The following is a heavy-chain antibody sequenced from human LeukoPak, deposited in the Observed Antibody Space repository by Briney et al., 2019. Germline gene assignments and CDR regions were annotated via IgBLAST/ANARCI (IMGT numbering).Heavy chain of an antibody. D-gene: IGHD5-24*01. V-gene: IGHV3-7*01. CDR3: ARGIERWLRPRPDAFDI. J-gene: IGHJ3*02. CDR1: GFTFSSYW. Sequence: AGGSLRLSCAASGFTFSSYWMSWVRQAPGKGLEWVANIKQDGSEKYYVDSVKGRFTISRDNAKNSLYLQMNSLRAEDTAVYYCARGIERWLRPRPDAFDIWGQGTMVTVSS. CDR2: IKQDGSEK.